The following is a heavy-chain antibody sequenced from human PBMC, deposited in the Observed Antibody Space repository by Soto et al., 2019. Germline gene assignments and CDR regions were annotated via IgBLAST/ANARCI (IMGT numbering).Heavy chain of an antibody. CDR2: ISAGGDNT. J-gene: IGHJ4*02. D-gene: IGHD2-15*01. Sequence: GGSLRLSCAASGFAFTTYSMTWVRQAPGKGLEWVSDISAGGDNTYYADSVKGRFTISRDNSKNTLDLQMNSLRAEDKALYYRAKREPWPDSGPYWGQGTLATVAS. CDR3: AKREPWPDSGPY. CDR1: GFAFTTYS. V-gene: IGHV3-23*01.